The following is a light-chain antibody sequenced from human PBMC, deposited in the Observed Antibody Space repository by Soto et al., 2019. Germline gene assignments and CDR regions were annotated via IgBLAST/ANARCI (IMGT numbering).Light chain of an antibody. Sequence: ESVVTRGRGTMSVSPGERATLSCTASQSLRSNFLAWYQQKPGQAPRLLIYDASSRAAGIPDRFSGSGSGTDFTLTITRLEPEDFAVYHCQQYDGSPRTFGQGTKVDIK. CDR3: QQYDGSPRT. V-gene: IGKV3-20*01. CDR2: DAS. CDR1: QSLRSNF. J-gene: IGKJ1*01.